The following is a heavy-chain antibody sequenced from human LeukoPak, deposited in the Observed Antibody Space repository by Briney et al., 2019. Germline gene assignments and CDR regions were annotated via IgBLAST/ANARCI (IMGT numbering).Heavy chain of an antibody. J-gene: IGHJ4*02. CDR1: GGTLSTYE. CDR3: ANDIVVVPAAKTFDY. CDR2: MSRTADRI. Sequence: GGSLRLSCTIFGGTLSTYEFNWVRQAPGKRPEWISYMSRTADRIDHADSVKGRFTMSRDNSKNTLYLQMNSLRAEDTAVYYCANDIVVVPAAKTFDYWGQGTLVTVSS. V-gene: IGHV3-23*01. D-gene: IGHD2-2*01.